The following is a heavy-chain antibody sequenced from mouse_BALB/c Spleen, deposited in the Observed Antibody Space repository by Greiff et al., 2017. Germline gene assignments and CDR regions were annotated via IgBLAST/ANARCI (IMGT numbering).Heavy chain of an antibody. CDR2: ISTYYGDA. CDR1: GYTFTDYA. Sequence: QVQLKESGAELVRPGVSVKISCKGSGYTFTDYAMHWVKQSHAKSLEWIGVISTYYGDASYNQKFKGKATMTVDKSSSTAYMELARLTSEDSAIYYCARLGGSLDYWGQGTTLTVSS. CDR3: ARLGGSLDY. J-gene: IGHJ2*01. V-gene: IGHV1S137*01.